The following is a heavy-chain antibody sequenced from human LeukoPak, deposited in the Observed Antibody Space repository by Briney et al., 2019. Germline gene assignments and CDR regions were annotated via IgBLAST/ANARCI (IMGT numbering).Heavy chain of an antibody. CDR3: ARFNHYYGSGNLDY. CDR1: GGSISSGSYY. Sequence: SETLSLTCTVSGGSISSGSYYWSWIRQPPGKGLEWIGYIYYSGSTNYNPSLKSRVTISVDTSKNQFSLKLSSVTAADTAVYYCARFNHYYGSGNLDYWGQGTLVTVSS. D-gene: IGHD3-10*01. V-gene: IGHV4-61*01. J-gene: IGHJ4*02. CDR2: IYYSGST.